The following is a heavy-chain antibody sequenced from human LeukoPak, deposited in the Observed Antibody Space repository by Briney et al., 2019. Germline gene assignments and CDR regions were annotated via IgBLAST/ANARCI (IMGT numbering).Heavy chain of an antibody. Sequence: ASVKVSCKASGYTFTSYAMHWVRQAPGRRLEWMGWINAGNENTKYSQKFQGRVTITRDTSASAVYMELSSLRSEDTAVYYCARDPSSGRYPSGWYFDLWGRGTLVTVSS. D-gene: IGHD6-19*01. CDR1: GYTFTSYA. CDR2: INAGNENT. CDR3: ARDPSSGRYPSGWYFDL. V-gene: IGHV1-3*01. J-gene: IGHJ2*01.